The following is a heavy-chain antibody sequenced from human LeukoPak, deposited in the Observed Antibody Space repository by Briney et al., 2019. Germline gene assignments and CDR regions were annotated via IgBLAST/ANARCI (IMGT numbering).Heavy chain of an antibody. CDR2: IFTSGST. CDR1: GGSITSDY. J-gene: IGHJ5*02. D-gene: IGHD4/OR15-4a*01. Sequence: SGTLSLTCTVVGGSITSDYWSWIRQPAGKGLEWIGRIFTSGSTAYSPSLKSRVTMSLDTSKNQFFLKLSSVTAADTAAYFCSRGGANDLWGQGTLVTVSS. CDR3: SRGGANDL. V-gene: IGHV4-4*07.